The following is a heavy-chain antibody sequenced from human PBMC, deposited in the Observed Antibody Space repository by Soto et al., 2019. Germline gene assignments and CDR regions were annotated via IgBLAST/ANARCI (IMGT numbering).Heavy chain of an antibody. CDR2: ISSSGSTI. CDR1: GFTFSDYY. V-gene: IGHV3-11*01. CDR3: ASRIAVAVDAFDI. D-gene: IGHD6-19*01. Sequence: GGSLRLSCAASGFTFSDYYMSWIRQAPGKGLEWVSYISSSGSTIYYADSVKGRFTISRDNAKNSLYLQMNSLRAEDTAVYYCASRIAVAVDAFDIWGQGTMVTVSS. J-gene: IGHJ3*02.